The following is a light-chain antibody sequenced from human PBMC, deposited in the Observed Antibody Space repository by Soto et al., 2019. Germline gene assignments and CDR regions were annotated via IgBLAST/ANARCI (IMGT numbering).Light chain of an antibody. Sequence: EIVLTQSPGTLSLSPGERATLSCRASQSVRSNYLAWYQQKPGQAPRFLIYDASSRATGIPDRFSGSGSGTDFTITISRLEPEDFAVYYCQQYGSSPLTFGGGTKVEIK. J-gene: IGKJ4*01. CDR1: QSVRSNY. CDR3: QQYGSSPLT. CDR2: DAS. V-gene: IGKV3-20*01.